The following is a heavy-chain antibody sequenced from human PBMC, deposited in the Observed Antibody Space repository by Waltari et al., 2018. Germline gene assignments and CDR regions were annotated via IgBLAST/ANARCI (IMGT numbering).Heavy chain of an antibody. CDR1: GGSISSYY. CDR2: IYYSGST. V-gene: IGHV4-59*01. D-gene: IGHD3-22*01. Sequence: QVQLQESGPGLVKPSETLSLTCTVSGGSISSYYWSWIRQPPGKGLEWIGYIYYSGSTNYNPSLKSRVTISVDTSKNQFSLKLSSVTAADTAVYYCARDLRDSSGYYPQSGFDPWGQGTLVTVSS. CDR3: ARDLRDSSGYYPQSGFDP. J-gene: IGHJ5*02.